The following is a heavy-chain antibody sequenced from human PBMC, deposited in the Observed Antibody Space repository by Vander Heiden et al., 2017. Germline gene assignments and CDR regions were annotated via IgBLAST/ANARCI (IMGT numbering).Heavy chain of an antibody. CDR1: GFPLPGYY. J-gene: IGHJ5*02. Sequence: QLVQSGAEVKKTGASVKVSCEASGFPLPGYYITWVRQAPGQGLEWMGWINPRSGGTKYAQRFQGRVSMTSDTSIGTAYMELSSLRFDDTAVYYCARSIAARLHWFDPWGQGTLVTVSS. D-gene: IGHD6-6*01. CDR2: INPRSGGT. CDR3: ARSIAARLHWFDP. V-gene: IGHV1-2*02.